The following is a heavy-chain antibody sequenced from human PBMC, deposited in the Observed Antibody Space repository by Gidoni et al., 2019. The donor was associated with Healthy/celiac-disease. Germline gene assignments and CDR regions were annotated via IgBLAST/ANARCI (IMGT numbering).Heavy chain of an antibody. V-gene: IGHV4-34*01. CDR1: GGSFSGYY. D-gene: IGHD3-3*02. J-gene: IGHJ5*02. CDR2: INHSGST. Sequence: QVQLQQWGAGLLKPSETLSLTCAVYGGSFSGYYWSWIRQPPGKGLEWIGEINHSGSTNYNPSLKSRVTISVDTSKNQFSLKLSSVTAADTAVYYCARGNRIRLTGRNWFDPWGQGTLVTVSS. CDR3: ARGNRIRLTGRNWFDP.